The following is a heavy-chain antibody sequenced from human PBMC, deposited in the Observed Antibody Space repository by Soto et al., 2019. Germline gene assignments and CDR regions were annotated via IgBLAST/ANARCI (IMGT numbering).Heavy chain of an antibody. CDR3: ARGLLGGAAT. D-gene: IGHD3-16*01. CDR1: GGSLIGYY. J-gene: IGHJ5*02. V-gene: IGHV4-34*01. Sequence: SETLSLTCAVYGGSLIGYYWSWILQPPWKGLEWIGEINRSGSTNYIPSLKSRVIISVDTSKNQFSLKLSSVTAADTAVYYCARGLLGGAATWGQGTLVTVSS. CDR2: INRSGST.